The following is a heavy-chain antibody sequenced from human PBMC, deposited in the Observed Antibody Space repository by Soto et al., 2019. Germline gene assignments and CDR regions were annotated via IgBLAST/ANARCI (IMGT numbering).Heavy chain of an antibody. CDR3: AKDPVNPIDYYYYGMDV. CDR2: ISSSGGAI. CDR1: GFTFSSYE. V-gene: IGHV3-48*03. J-gene: IGHJ6*02. D-gene: IGHD4-17*01. Sequence: GGSLRLSCAASGFTFSSYEMNWVRQAPGKGLEWISYISSSGGAIYYADSVKGRFTISRDNAKNSLYLQMNSLRAEDTAVYYCAKDPVNPIDYYYYGMDVWGQGTTVTVSS.